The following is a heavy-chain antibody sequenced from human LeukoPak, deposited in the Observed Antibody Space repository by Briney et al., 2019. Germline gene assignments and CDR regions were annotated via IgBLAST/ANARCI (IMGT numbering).Heavy chain of an antibody. J-gene: IGHJ4*02. V-gene: IGHV3-30-3*01. CDR2: ISYDGSNK. CDR1: GFTFSSYA. CDR3: ATSGGPYGDYLDY. D-gene: IGHD4-17*01. Sequence: GGSLRLSCAASGFTFSSYAMHWVRQAPGKGLEWVAVISYDGSNKYYADSVKGRFTISRDNSKNTLYLQMNSLRAEDTAVYYCATSGGPYGDYLDYWGQGTLVTVSS.